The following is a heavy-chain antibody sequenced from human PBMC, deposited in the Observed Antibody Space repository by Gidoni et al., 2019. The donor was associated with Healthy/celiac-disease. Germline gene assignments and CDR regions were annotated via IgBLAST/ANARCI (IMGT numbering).Heavy chain of an antibody. Sequence: QVQLQESGPGLVKPSETLSLTCTVSGGSISSYYWSWIRQPPGKGLEWIGYSYYGGSTNYNPSLKSRVTISVDTSKNQFSLKLSSVTAADTAVYYCARDLRYYYDSSGPGGFDPWGQGTLVTVSS. CDR3: ARDLRYYYDSSGPGGFDP. J-gene: IGHJ5*02. CDR2: SYYGGST. CDR1: GGSISSYY. D-gene: IGHD3-22*01. V-gene: IGHV4-59*01.